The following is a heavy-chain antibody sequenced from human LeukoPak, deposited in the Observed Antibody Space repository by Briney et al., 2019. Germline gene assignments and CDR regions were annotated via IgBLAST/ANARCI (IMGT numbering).Heavy chain of an antibody. D-gene: IGHD3-10*01. CDR3: AREITMVRGVISNWFDP. J-gene: IGHJ5*02. CDR1: GYTFTSYG. Sequence: ASVKVSCKASGYTFTSYGISWVRQAPGQGLEWMGWISAYNGNTNYAQKLQGRVTMTTDTSTSTAYMELRSPRSDDTAVYYCAREITMVRGVISNWFDPWGQGTLVTVSS. V-gene: IGHV1-18*01. CDR2: ISAYNGNT.